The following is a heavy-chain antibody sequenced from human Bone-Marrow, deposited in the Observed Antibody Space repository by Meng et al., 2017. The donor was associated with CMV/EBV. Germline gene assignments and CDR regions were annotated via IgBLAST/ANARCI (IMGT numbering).Heavy chain of an antibody. Sequence: GGSLRLSCAVSGFTFSDYSMNWVRQAPGKGLECVSFISASNYRYYADSVKGRFTISRDNAKNSLYLQMNSLRADDTAVYYCARGIVGATADYWGQGTLVTVSS. J-gene: IGHJ4*02. V-gene: IGHV3-21*01. D-gene: IGHD1-26*01. CDR1: GFTFSDYS. CDR3: ARGIVGATADY. CDR2: ISASNYR.